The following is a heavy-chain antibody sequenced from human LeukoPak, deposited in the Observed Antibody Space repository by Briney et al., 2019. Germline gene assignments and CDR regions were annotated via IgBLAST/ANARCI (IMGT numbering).Heavy chain of an antibody. Sequence: GGSLRLSCATSGFAFSNYAMSWFRQAPGKGLEWVSGISGVNTYYADSVKGRFTISRDNSKNVLYVQMNRLRVEDTAVYFCAKDVCTSPRCLLYSDSWGQGTLVTASS. CDR3: AKDVCTSPRCLLYSDS. J-gene: IGHJ4*02. D-gene: IGHD2-8*01. CDR1: GFAFSNYA. V-gene: IGHV3-23*01. CDR2: ISGVNT.